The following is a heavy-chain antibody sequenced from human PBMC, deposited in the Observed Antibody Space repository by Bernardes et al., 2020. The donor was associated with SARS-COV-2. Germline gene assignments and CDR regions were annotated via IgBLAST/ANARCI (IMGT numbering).Heavy chain of an antibody. V-gene: IGHV3-30*18. CDR1: GFTFSSYG. Sequence: GGSLRLSCAASGFTFSSYGMHWVRQAPGKGPEWVAIISFDGIKKYYVDSVKGRFTISRDNSQNTLLLQMNSLRTEDTAIYYCAKDRNQHFYYGLDVWGQGTTVIVS. D-gene: IGHD1-1*01. CDR3: AKDRNQHFYYGLDV. J-gene: IGHJ6*02. CDR2: ISFDGIKK.